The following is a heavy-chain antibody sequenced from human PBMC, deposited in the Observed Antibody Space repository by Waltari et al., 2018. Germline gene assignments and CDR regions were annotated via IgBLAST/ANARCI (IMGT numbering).Heavy chain of an antibody. CDR3: ARKIGATSSAWYFDL. Sequence: QVQLVQSGSELREPGASVKISCQASGYSFSDYPMNWVRQAPGQGLEWMGWINTDTGNPTYAQGFTGRFVFSLDTSVSTAYLQIGSLEAEDTAVYYCARKIGATSSAWYFDLWGRGSLVTVSS. D-gene: IGHD6-6*01. J-gene: IGHJ2*01. CDR1: GYSFSDYP. CDR2: INTDTGNP. V-gene: IGHV7-4-1*01.